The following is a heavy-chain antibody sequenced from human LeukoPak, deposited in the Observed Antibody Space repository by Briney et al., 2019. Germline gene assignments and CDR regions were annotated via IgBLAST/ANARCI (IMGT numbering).Heavy chain of an antibody. CDR1: GGSISSYY. Sequence: SETLSLTCTVSGGSISSYYWSWIRQPPGKGLEWIGYIYYSGSTNYNPSLKSRVTISVDTSKNQFSLQLNSVTPEDTAVYYCAGGGGLLWFGMNWFDPWGQGTLVTVPS. D-gene: IGHD3-10*01. J-gene: IGHJ5*02. V-gene: IGHV4-59*12. CDR3: AGGGGLLWFGMNWFDP. CDR2: IYYSGST.